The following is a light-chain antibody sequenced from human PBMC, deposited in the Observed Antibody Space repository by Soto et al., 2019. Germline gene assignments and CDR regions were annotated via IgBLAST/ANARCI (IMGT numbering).Light chain of an antibody. Sequence: GDRVTITCRASQGIGNDLGWYQQKPGKAPKRLIYSTSSLQSGVPSRFSGSGSGTEFSLTISSLQPDDFATYYCQQYNSYFWTFGQGTKVDIK. CDR3: QQYNSYFWT. CDR1: QGIGND. CDR2: STS. J-gene: IGKJ1*01. V-gene: IGKV1-17*01.